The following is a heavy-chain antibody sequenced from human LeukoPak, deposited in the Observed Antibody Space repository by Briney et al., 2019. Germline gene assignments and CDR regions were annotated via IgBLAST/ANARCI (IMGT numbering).Heavy chain of an antibody. J-gene: IGHJ6*03. D-gene: IGHD1-26*01. V-gene: IGHV3-48*01. CDR1: GFTFSRYS. CDR3: VRAEVGTTLKYYYYYMDV. CDR2: ISSSRSTT. Sequence: GGSLRLSCAASGFTFSRYSMTWVRQAPGKGLEWISFISSSRSTTYYADSVKGRCTISRDNGKNSMYLQMHSLGAEDTAVYYCVRAEVGTTLKYYYYYMDVWGKGTTVTVSS.